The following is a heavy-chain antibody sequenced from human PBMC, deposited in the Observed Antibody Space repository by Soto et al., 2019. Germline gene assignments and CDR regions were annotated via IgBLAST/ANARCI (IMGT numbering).Heavy chain of an antibody. CDR3: ARDQVAAADFYYGMDV. J-gene: IGHJ6*02. D-gene: IGHD6-13*01. V-gene: IGHV3-33*01. CDR2: IWYDGSNK. CDR1: GFTFSSYG. Sequence: QVQLVESGGGVVQPGRSLRLSCAASGFTFSSYGMHWVRQAPGKGLEWVAVIWYDGSNKYYADSVKGRFTISRDNSKNTLYLQMNSLRAEDTAVYYCARDQVAAADFYYGMDVWGQGTTVTVSS.